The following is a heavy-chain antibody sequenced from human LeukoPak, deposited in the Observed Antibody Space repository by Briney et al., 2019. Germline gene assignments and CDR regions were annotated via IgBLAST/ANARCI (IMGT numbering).Heavy chain of an antibody. J-gene: IGHJ6*03. V-gene: IGHV4-4*09. CDR3: ARGPHSSLRSDNKYYYYMDV. CDR1: GGSISSYY. CDR2: IYTSGST. D-gene: IGHD2-15*01. Sequence: SETLSPTCTVSGGSISSYYWSWIRQPPGKGLEWIGYIYTSGSTNYNPSLKSRVTIPVDTSKNQFSLKLSSVTAADTAVYYCARGPHSSLRSDNKYYYYMDVWGKGTTVTVSS.